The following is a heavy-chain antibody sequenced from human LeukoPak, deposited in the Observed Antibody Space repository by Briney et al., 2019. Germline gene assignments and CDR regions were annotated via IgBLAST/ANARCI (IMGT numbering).Heavy chain of an antibody. V-gene: IGHV4-61*02. J-gene: IGHJ4*02. CDR1: GGSISSGSYY. D-gene: IGHD1-26*01. Sequence: SQTLSLTCTVSGGSISSGSYYWSWIRQPAGKGLEWIGRIYTSGSTNYNPSLKSRVTISVDTSKNQFSLKRSSVTAADTAVYYCAREEWELLEGGFDYWGQGTLVTVSS. CDR2: IYTSGST. CDR3: AREEWELLEGGFDY.